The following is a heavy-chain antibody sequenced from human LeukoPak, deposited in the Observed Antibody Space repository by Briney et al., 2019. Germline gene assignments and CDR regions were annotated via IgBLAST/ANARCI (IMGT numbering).Heavy chain of an antibody. V-gene: IGHV3-48*04. D-gene: IGHD3-22*01. J-gene: IGHJ4*02. CDR2: ISSSSSTI. CDR3: ARDYYYASSGYYGY. Sequence: GGSLRLSCAASGFTFSSYSMNWVRQAPGKGLEWVSYISSSSSTIYYADSVKGRFTISRDNAKNSLYLQMNSLRAEDTAVYYCARDYYYASSGYYGYWGQGTLVTVSS. CDR1: GFTFSSYS.